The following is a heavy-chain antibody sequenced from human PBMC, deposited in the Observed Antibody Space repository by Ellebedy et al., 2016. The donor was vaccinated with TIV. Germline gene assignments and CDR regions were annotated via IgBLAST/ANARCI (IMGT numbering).Heavy chain of an antibody. CDR1: KFTFSNYG. V-gene: IGHV3-30*02. J-gene: IGHJ6*02. CDR3: ARDQDILITYPVYGMDV. CDR2: IRDDGTNK. Sequence: PGGSLRLSCAASKFTFSNYGMHWVRQAPGKGLAWVAFIRDDGTNKQYGDSVKGRFTISRDNSKNMLYLQMDSLRLEDTAVYYCARDQDILITYPVYGMDVWGQGTTVTVSS. D-gene: IGHD2-15*01.